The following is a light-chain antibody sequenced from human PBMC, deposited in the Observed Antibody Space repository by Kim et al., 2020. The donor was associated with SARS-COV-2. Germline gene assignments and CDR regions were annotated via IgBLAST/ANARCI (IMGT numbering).Light chain of an antibody. V-gene: IGLV3-1*01. J-gene: IGLJ3*02. Sequence: VSPEQKARITCSGDKLGDKYACWYQQRPGQSPVLVIYQDSKRPSGIPERFSGSNSGNTATLTISGTQAMDEADYYCQAWDSSTAVFGGGTQLTVL. CDR3: QAWDSSTAV. CDR1: KLGDKY. CDR2: QDS.